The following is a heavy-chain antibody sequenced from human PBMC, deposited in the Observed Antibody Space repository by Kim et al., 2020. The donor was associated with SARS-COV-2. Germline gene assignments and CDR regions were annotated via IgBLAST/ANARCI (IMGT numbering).Heavy chain of an antibody. J-gene: IGHJ3*02. CDR3: ARGTTQYYDILTGYSNHDAFDI. D-gene: IGHD3-9*01. CDR2: ISGSGGST. CDR1: GFTFSSYA. V-gene: IGHV3-23*01. Sequence: GGSLRLSCAASGFTFSSYAMSWVRQAPGKGLEWVSAISGSGGSTYYADSVKGRFTISRDNSKNTLYLQMNSLRAEDTAVYYCARGTTQYYDILTGYSNHDAFDIWGQGTMVTVSS.